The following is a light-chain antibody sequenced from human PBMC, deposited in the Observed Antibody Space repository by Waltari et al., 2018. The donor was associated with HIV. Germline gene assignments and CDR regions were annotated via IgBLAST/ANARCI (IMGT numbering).Light chain of an antibody. CDR2: EVN. CDR1: SSDVGAYNY. CDR3: GSYAGSAVV. Sequence: QSALTQPPSASGSRGQSVTISCTGTSSDVGAYNYVSWYQQYPGMAPKLIIYEVNKRPSGVPVRFSGSKSGNTASLTVSGLQAEDEADFYCGSYAGSAVVFGGGTKLTVL. J-gene: IGLJ2*01. V-gene: IGLV2-8*01.